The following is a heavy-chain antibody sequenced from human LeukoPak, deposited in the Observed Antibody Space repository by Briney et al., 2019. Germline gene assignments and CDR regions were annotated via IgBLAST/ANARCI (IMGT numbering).Heavy chain of an antibody. CDR3: AKETRIITIFGALDY. J-gene: IGHJ4*02. D-gene: IGHD3-3*01. Sequence: GGSLRLSCAASGFTFSSYAMSWVRQAPGKGLEWVSAIRGSGGSTYYADSVKGRFTISRDNSKNTLYLQMNSLRAEDTAVYYCAKETRIITIFGALDYWGQGTLVTVSS. CDR2: IRGSGGST. CDR1: GFTFSSYA. V-gene: IGHV3-23*01.